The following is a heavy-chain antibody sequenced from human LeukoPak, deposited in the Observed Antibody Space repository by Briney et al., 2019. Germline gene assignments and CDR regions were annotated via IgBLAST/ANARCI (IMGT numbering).Heavy chain of an antibody. CDR1: GGSITSGRYY. CDR2: LYTNDNT. J-gene: IGHJ6*03. V-gene: IGHV4-61*02. CDR3: ARGVVTDDYYMDV. D-gene: IGHD2-21*02. Sequence: SETLSLTCSVSGGSITSGRYYWTWIRQPAGKGLEWIGRLYTNDNTNYDPSLESRVSISVDTSKSQFYLQLTSVTAADTAVYFCARGVVTDDYYMDVWGKGITFIVSS.